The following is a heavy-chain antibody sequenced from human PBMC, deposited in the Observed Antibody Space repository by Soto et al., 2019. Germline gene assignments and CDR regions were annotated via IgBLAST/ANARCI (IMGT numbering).Heavy chain of an antibody. CDR3: ANDISAAIPRGLDY. CDR2: ISYAGSNK. CDR1: GFTFSSYG. Sequence: QVQLVESGGGVVQPGRSLRLSCAASGFTFSSYGMHWVRQAPGKGLEWVAVISYAGSNKYYADSVKGRFTISRDNSKNTLYLQMNSLRAEDTAVYYCANDISAAIPRGLDYWGQGPLVTVSS. V-gene: IGHV3-30*18. J-gene: IGHJ4*02. D-gene: IGHD2-2*02.